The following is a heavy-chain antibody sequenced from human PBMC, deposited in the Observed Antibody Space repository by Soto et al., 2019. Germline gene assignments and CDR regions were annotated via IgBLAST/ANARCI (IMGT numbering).Heavy chain of an antibody. CDR1: GFTFSSCG. J-gene: IGHJ2*01. V-gene: IGHV3-23*01. CDR2: ISGSGGST. CDR3: AKSLSWYYWYFDL. D-gene: IGHD6-13*01. Sequence: EVQLLESGGGLVQPGGSVRLSCAASGFTFSSCGMSWVRQAPGKGLEWVSAISGSGGSTYYADSVKGRFTISRDNSKNTLYLQLNSLRVEDTVVYYWAKSLSWYYWYFDLWGRATLVTVSS.